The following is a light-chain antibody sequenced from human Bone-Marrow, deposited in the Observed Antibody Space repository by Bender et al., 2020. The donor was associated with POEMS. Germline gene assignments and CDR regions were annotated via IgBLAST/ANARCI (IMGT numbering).Light chain of an antibody. CDR2: ENK. CDR1: TLGAKY. V-gene: IGLV3-1*01. CDR3: QSYDSSLRGEI. Sequence: SYEVTQPPSVSVSPGQTAIITCSGDTLGAKYASWYQQKPGQSPMLVIYENKKRPSGISERFSGSNSGDTATLTISGTQATDEADYYCQSYDSSLRGEIFGTGTKVTVL. J-gene: IGLJ1*01.